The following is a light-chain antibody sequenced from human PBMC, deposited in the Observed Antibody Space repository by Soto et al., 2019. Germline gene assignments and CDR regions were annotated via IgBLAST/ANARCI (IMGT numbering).Light chain of an antibody. V-gene: IGKV1-5*03. Sequence: DIQMTQSPSTLSASVGDRVTITCRASESISSWLAWYQQKPGTAPQLLIYKASSLESGVPSRFSGSGSGTEFTLTISSLQPDDFATYYCQQYSRYSYTFGQGTKLEIK. CDR3: QQYSRYSYT. CDR2: KAS. CDR1: ESISSW. J-gene: IGKJ2*01.